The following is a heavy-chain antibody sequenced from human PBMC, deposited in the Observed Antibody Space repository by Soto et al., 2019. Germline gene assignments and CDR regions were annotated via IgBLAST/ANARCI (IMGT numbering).Heavy chain of an antibody. CDR1: GFTFSNYA. J-gene: IGHJ4*02. V-gene: IGHV3-23*01. CDR3: SERPPSAAGFDL. D-gene: IGHD6-13*01. Sequence: EVQLLESGGGLVQPGGSLRLSCAASGFTFSNYAMTWVRQAPGKGLEWVSVITGSGGGTYFVDSVKGRFTISRDNSKNPGELQMNSPGAEGTGGYFRSERPPSAAGFDLLGQGTLVTVSS. CDR2: ITGSGGGT.